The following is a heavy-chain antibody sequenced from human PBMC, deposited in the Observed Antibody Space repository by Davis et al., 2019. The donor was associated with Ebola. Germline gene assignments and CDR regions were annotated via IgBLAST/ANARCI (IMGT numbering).Heavy chain of an antibody. CDR3: ARGVKLRFLEWLLYGGFDY. CDR2: INHSGST. CDR1: GGSFSGYY. Sequence: SETLSLTCAVYGGSFSGYYWSWIRQPPGKGLEWIGEINHSGSTNYNPSLKSRVTISVDTSKNQFSLKLSSVTAADTAVYYCARGVKLRFLEWLLYGGFDYWGQGTLVTVSS. D-gene: IGHD3-3*01. V-gene: IGHV4-34*01. J-gene: IGHJ4*02.